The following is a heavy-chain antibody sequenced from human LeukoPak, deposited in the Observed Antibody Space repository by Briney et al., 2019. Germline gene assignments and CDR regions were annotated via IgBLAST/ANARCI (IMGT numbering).Heavy chain of an antibody. CDR3: SRTLKLYGDSYDC. J-gene: IGHJ4*02. CDR2: ISSSGSTI. D-gene: IGHD4-17*01. Sequence: GGSLRLSCVASGFTFRSYDVNWVRQTPGKGLEWVSYISSSGSTIYYADSVKGRFTISRDNAKNSLYLQMNGLRVEDTALYYCSRTLKLYGDSYDCWGQGTLVTVSS. V-gene: IGHV3-48*03. CDR1: GFTFRSYD.